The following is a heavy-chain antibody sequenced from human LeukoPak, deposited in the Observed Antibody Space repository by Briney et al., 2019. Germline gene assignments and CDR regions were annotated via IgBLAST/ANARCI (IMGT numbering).Heavy chain of an antibody. D-gene: IGHD1-7*01. CDR1: GFTVSSYA. CDR3: AEKKNFYFDY. Sequence: GGSLRLSCAASGFTVSSYAMRWVRQVPGKGREWLSAISSSGSTTYYADSGKGRFTIARDNSKNTLYLQMNSLRAEDTAVYYCAEKKNFYFDYWGQGTLVTVSS. J-gene: IGHJ4*02. CDR2: ISSSGSTT. V-gene: IGHV3-23*01.